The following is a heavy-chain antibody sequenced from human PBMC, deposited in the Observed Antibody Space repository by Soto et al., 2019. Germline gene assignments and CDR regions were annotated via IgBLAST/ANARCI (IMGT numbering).Heavy chain of an antibody. D-gene: IGHD3-10*01. CDR1: GGSISTYY. CDR3: ARGVFYYGSGNYYFEN. V-gene: IGHV4-59*13. CDR2: VHYSGNT. J-gene: IGHJ4*02. Sequence: NPSETLSLTCTVSGGSISTYYWSWIRQPPGKGLEWIGYVHYSGNTNYNPTLKSRVTISLDTSRNQFSLKLSSVTAADTAFYYCARGVFYYGSGNYYFENWGQGTLVTVSS.